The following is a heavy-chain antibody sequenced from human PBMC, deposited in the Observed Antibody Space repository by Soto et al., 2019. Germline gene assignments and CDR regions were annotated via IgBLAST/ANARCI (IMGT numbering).Heavy chain of an antibody. D-gene: IGHD3-10*01. V-gene: IGHV1-69*04. CDR2: IIPILGIA. CDR1: GGTFSSYT. J-gene: IGHJ3*02. CDR3: ARDSGDPGAFDI. Sequence: GASVKVSCKACGGTFSSYTISWVRQAPGQGLEWMGRIIPILGIANYAQKFQGRVTITADKSTSTAYMELSSLRSEDTAVYYCARDSGDPGAFDIWGQGTMLTVSS.